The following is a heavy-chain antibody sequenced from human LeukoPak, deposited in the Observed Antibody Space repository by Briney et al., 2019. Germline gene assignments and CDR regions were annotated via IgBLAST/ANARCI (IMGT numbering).Heavy chain of an antibody. CDR1: GYTFTSYG. CDR2: ISAYNGNT. D-gene: IGHD6-6*01. CDR3: ARGKTRTSIAPLRTRWEYYFDY. J-gene: IGHJ4*02. V-gene: IGHV1-18*01. Sequence: ASVKVSCKASGYTFTSYGISWVRQAPGQGLEWMGWISAYNGNTNYAQKLQGRVTMTTDTSTSTAYMELRSLRSDDTAVYYCARGKTRTSIAPLRTRWEYYFDYWGQGTLVTVSS.